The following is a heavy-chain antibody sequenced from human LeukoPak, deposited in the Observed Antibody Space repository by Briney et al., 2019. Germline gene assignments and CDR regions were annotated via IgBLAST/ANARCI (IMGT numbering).Heavy chain of an antibody. CDR2: IYSGGST. V-gene: IGHV3-66*01. CDR1: GFTVSSNY. J-gene: IGHJ3*02. CDR3: AGDPAEGTQGPNAFDI. Sequence: GGSLRLSCAASGFTVSSNYMSWVRQAPGKGLEWVSVIYSGGSTYYADSVKGRFTISRDNSKNTLYLQMNSLRAEDTAVYYCAGDPAEGTQGPNAFDIWGQGTMVTVSS.